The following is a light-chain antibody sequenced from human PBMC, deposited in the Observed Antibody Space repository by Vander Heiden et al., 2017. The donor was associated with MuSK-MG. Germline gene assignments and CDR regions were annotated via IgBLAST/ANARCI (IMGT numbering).Light chain of an antibody. CDR2: WAS. J-gene: IGKJ3*01. CDR1: QSVLYSSNNKNY. V-gene: IGKV4-1*01. Sequence: DIVMTQSPDSLAASLGERATINCKTSQSVLYSSNNKNYLAWYQQKPGQPPKLLIYWASTRESGVPDRFSGSGSGTDFTLTISSLQAEDVAVYYCQQDVSMSFTFGHGTKVDIK. CDR3: QQDVSMSFT.